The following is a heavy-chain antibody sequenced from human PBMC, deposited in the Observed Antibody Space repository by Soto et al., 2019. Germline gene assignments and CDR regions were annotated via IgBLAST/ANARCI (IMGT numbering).Heavy chain of an antibody. CDR1: GDSISNVDCH. J-gene: IGHJ6*02. Sequence: SVPQCLTCTVSGDSISNVDCHWISNRQPPGKGQEWIGCIYYSGNTNYNPSLKSRVSISVDTSKNQFSLKLSSVTAADTAVYYCARDKSFFYYFWSGASNPYYYYYVMAFLGQGTTVTGSS. CDR2: IYYSGNT. CDR3: ARDKSFFYYFWSGASNPYYYYYVMAF. V-gene: IGHV4-61*08. D-gene: IGHD3-3*01.